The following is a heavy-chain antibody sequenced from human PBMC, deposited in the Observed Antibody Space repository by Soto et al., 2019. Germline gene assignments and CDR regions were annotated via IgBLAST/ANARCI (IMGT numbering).Heavy chain of an antibody. CDR2: IYDGGRT. J-gene: IGHJ4*02. Sequence: QVQLQESGPGLVKPSQTLSLTCTVSGGSISTVDYWWSWIRQSPDMGLEWIGHIYDGGRTYNNPSLESRVTMSVETSKSQLALPLSSVSAADTAVYYCARGPSGDKVDSWGQGTLVTVSS. V-gene: IGHV4-30-4*01. CDR3: ARGPSGDKVDS. D-gene: IGHD7-27*01. CDR1: GGSISTVDYW.